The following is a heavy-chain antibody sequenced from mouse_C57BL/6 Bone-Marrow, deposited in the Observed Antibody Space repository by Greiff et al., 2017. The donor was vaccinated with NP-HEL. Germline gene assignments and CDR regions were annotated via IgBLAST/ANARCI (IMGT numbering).Heavy chain of an antibody. V-gene: IGHV1-5*01. J-gene: IGHJ3*01. Sequence: VQLQQSGTVLARPGASVKLSCTTSGYTFTSYWLPWVQQRPGQGLEWIGAIYPGSSDTSYNQKFKGKANLTAVTSASTAYMELSSLTNEDSAVYYCTRGGYDYDAWLADWGQGTLATVSA. CDR1: GYTFTSYW. CDR2: IYPGSSDT. D-gene: IGHD2-4*01. CDR3: TRGGYDYDAWLAD.